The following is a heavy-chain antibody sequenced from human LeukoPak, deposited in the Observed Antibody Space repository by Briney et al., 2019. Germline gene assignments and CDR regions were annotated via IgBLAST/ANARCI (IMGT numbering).Heavy chain of an antibody. CDR2: IDDDGAGT. J-gene: IGHJ5*02. CDR3: ARSASGYDA. D-gene: IGHD5-12*01. V-gene: IGHV3-74*01. CDR1: GFPFSGYW. Sequence: GGSLRLSCAASGFPFSGYWTHWVRQAPGKGLVWISRIDDDGAGTTYADSVKGRFTISRDNAKNTLYLQMNSLRVEDTAVYYCARSASGYDAWGQGNLVTVSS.